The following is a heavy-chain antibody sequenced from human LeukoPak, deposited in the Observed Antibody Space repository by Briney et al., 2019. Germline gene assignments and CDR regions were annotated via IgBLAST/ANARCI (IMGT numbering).Heavy chain of an antibody. CDR2: IKSKTDGGTT. V-gene: IGHV3-15*01. J-gene: IGHJ6*03. CDR1: GFTFSNAW. D-gene: IGHD3-22*01. Sequence: GGSLRLSCAASGFTFSNAWMSWVRQAPGKGLEWVGRIKSKTDGGTTDYAAPVKGRFTISRDDSNNTLYLQMNSLKTEDTAVYYCITDPTSPNYYDSSGYSSYYYYYMDVWGKGTTVTVSS. CDR3: ITDPTSPNYYDSSGYSSYYYYYMDV.